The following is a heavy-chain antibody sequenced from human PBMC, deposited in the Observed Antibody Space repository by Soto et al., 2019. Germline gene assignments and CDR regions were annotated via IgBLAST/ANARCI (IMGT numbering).Heavy chain of an antibody. D-gene: IGHD6-13*01. Sequence: QVQLVQSGAEVKKPGASVKVSCKASGYTFTSYDINWVRQATGQGLEWMGWMNPNRGNTGYAQKFQGRVTMTRNTSISTAYMELSSLRSEDTAVYYCARGPRVIAAAGTEAFDIWGQGTMVTVSS. J-gene: IGHJ3*02. CDR3: ARGPRVIAAAGTEAFDI. CDR2: MNPNRGNT. V-gene: IGHV1-8*01. CDR1: GYTFTSYD.